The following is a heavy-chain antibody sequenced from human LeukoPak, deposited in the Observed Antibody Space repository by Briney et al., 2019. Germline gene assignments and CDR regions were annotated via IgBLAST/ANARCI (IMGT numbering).Heavy chain of an antibody. V-gene: IGHV1-18*01. D-gene: IGHD1-1*01. J-gene: IGHJ4*02. CDR1: GYTFTSYG. CDR2: ISAYNGNT. CDR3: ARGRFDWNDFDY. Sequence: ASVTVSCKASGYTFTSYGISWVRQAPGQGLEWIGWISAYNGNTNYAQKLQGRVTMTTDTTTSTAYMELRSLRSDDTAVYYCARGRFDWNDFDYWGQGTLVTVSS.